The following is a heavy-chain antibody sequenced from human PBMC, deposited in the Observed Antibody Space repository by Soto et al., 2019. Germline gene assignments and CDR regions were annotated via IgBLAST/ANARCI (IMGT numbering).Heavy chain of an antibody. V-gene: IGHV4-34*01. CDR2: SLPSGAT. CDR1: Y. D-gene: IGHD2-15*01. CDR3: ARGGGCSGGHCYPFEY. Sequence: YWRCIRRQKREGLEWIAESLPSGATNYSPSLRSRVTISVDTSNNQFSLRLNYVTAADTAVYYCARGGGCSGGHCYPFEYWGQGALVTVFS. J-gene: IGHJ4*02.